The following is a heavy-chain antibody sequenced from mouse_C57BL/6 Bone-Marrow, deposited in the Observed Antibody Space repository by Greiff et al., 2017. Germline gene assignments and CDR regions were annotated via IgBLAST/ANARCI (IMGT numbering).Heavy chain of an antibody. Sequence: QVQLQQSGAELARPGASVKLSCKASGYTFTSYGISWVKQRPGQGLEWIGEIYPRSGNTYYNEKFKGKATLTADKSSSTAYMELRSLTSEDAAVYFCARCYYGSSYPYYAMDYWGQGTSVTVSS. CDR1: GYTFTSYG. J-gene: IGHJ4*01. CDR2: IYPRSGNT. V-gene: IGHV1-81*01. D-gene: IGHD1-1*01. CDR3: ARCYYGSSYPYYAMDY.